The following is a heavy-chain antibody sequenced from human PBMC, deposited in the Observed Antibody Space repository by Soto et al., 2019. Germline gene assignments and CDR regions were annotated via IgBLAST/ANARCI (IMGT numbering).Heavy chain of an antibody. J-gene: IGHJ4*02. D-gene: IGHD6-25*01. CDR3: AKDLHSSGWAAYNFDY. V-gene: IGHV3-30*18. CDR1: GFTFSNFG. Sequence: WGSLRLSCAASGFTFSNFGMHWVRQAPGKGLEWVALISYDGSNKYYADSVKGRFTISRDSTKNTLSLQINSLRAEDSAVYYCAKDLHSSGWAAYNFDYWGQGTLVTVSS. CDR2: ISYDGSNK.